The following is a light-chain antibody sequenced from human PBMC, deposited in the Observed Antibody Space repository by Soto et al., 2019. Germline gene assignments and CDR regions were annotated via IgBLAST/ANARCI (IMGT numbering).Light chain of an antibody. Sequence: AVQMTQSPSSLSASVGDRVAISCRASQDIRNTLAWYQQKPGEAPKXLIFAASNLQSGVPSRFRGSGSVTDFTLAITGLKPEDCATYDGLQYYNFSWTFGQGTKGDNK. CDR2: AAS. CDR3: LQYYNFSWT. CDR1: QDIRNT. V-gene: IGKV1-6*01. J-gene: IGKJ1*01.